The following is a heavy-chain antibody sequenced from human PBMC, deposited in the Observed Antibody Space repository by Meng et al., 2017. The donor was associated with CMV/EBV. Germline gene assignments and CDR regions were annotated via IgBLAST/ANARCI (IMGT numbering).Heavy chain of an antibody. CDR2: TYYRSKWYN. D-gene: IGHD3-3*01. Sequence: PSETLSLTCAISGDSVSSNSAAWNWIRQSPSRGLEWLGRTYYRSKWYNDYAVSVKSRITINPDTSKNQFSLQLNSVTPEDTAVYYCAREAPIGITIFGVVINPLDYWGQGTLVTVSS. CDR1: GDSVSSNSAA. CDR3: AREAPIGITIFGVVINPLDY. V-gene: IGHV6-1*01. J-gene: IGHJ4*02.